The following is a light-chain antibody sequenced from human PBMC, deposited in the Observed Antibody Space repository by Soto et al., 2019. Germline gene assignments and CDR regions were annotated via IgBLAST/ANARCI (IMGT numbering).Light chain of an antibody. CDR2: EVS. CDR1: SSDVGGYNY. J-gene: IGLJ1*01. CDR3: SSYAGSNYV. V-gene: IGLV2-8*01. Sequence: LPPSASGSPGQSVTISCTGTSSDVGGYNYVSWYQQHPGKAPKLMIYEVSKRPSGVPDRFSGSKSGNTASLTVSGLQAEDEADYYCSSYAGSNYVFGTG.